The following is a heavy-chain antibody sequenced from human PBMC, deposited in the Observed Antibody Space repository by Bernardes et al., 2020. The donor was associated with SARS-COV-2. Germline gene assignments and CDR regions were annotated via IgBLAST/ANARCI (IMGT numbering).Heavy chain of an antibody. D-gene: IGHD1-26*01. CDR1: GYTFTSYG. J-gene: IGHJ6*02. CDR2: ISAYNGNT. CDR3: ARDPVVGATSGYYYYGMDV. Sequence: ASVKVSCEASGYTFTSYGISWVRQDPGQGLEWMGWISAYNGNTNYAQKLQGRVTMTTDTSTSTAYMELRSLRSDDTAVYYCARDPVVGATSGYYYYGMDVWGQGTTVTVSS. V-gene: IGHV1-18*04.